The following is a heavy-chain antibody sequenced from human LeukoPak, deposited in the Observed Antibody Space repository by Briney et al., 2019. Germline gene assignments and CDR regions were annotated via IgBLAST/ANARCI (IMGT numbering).Heavy chain of an antibody. CDR1: GFTYSSHN. D-gene: IGHD5-18*01. Sequence: GRSLRLSCAASGFTYSSHNMHWVRQAPGKGLEWVALISDDGSNKYYADSVKGRFTISRDNSKNTLYLQVNSLRADDTAVYYCARDQGYSYGHPFDYWGQGTLVTVSS. V-gene: IGHV3-30-3*01. CDR2: ISDDGSNK. J-gene: IGHJ4*02. CDR3: ARDQGYSYGHPFDY.